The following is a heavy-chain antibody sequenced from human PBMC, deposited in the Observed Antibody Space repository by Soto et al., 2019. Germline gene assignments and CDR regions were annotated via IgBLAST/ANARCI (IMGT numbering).Heavy chain of an antibody. CDR3: ARGRRTAVTIDY. D-gene: IGHD4-17*01. Sequence: SETLPLTCAVYGGSFSGYYWSWIRQPPGKGLEWIGEINHSGSTNYNPSLESRVTISVDTSKNQFSLKLSSVTAADTAVYYCARGRRTAVTIDYWGQGTLVTVSS. CDR2: INHSGST. V-gene: IGHV4-34*01. CDR1: GGSFSGYY. J-gene: IGHJ4*02.